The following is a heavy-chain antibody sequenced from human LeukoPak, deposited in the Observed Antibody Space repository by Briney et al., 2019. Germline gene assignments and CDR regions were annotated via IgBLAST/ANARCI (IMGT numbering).Heavy chain of an antibody. J-gene: IGHJ4*02. V-gene: IGHV4-31*03. CDR2: IHPSGML. CDR1: GASFNSDDQY. Sequence: SQTLSLTCTVSGASFNSDDQYWNWIRQSPGKGLEWIGSIHPSGMLYNNPSLESRVTMSRDTTKNQFSLNRNTVTAADTAVYFCSRGLDSRKLGYWGQGILVTVSS. D-gene: IGHD3-22*01. CDR3: SRGLDSRKLGY.